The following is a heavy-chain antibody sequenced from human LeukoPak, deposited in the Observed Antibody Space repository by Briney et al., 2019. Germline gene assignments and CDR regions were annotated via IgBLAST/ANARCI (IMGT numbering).Heavy chain of an antibody. Sequence: GGSLRLSCAASGFTFSDYYMSWIRQAPGKGLEWVSYISSSANTIYYADSVEGRFTVSRDNAKNSLYLQMDSLRAEDTAVYFCARGPFIPAAMPAFFQHWGQGTLVTVSS. V-gene: IGHV3-11*01. D-gene: IGHD2-2*01. CDR1: GFTFSDYY. J-gene: IGHJ1*01. CDR3: ARGPFIPAAMPAFFQH. CDR2: ISSSANTI.